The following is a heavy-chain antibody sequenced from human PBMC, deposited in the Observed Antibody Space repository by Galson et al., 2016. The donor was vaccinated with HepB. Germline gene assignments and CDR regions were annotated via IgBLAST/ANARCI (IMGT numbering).Heavy chain of an antibody. CDR3: ARLRLLEGKGKTYYYYCMDV. CDR1: GGSISSSSW. D-gene: IGHD3-3*01. J-gene: IGHJ6*04. Sequence: SETLSLTCAVSGGSISSSSWWSWVRQPPGKGLEWIGEIYHGGGTNYNPSLKRRVTISVDKSRNQFSLKLTSVTAADTAVYYCARLRLLEGKGKTYYYYCMDVWGKGTTVTVSS. CDR2: IYHGGGT. V-gene: IGHV4-4*02.